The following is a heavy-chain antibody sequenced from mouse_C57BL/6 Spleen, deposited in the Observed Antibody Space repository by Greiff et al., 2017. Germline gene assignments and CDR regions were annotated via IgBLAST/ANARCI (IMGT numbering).Heavy chain of an antibody. J-gene: IGHJ2*01. D-gene: IGHD1-1*01. Sequence: QVQLQQSGPELVKPGASVKISCKASGYAFSSSWMNWVKQRPGKGLEWIGRIYPGDGDTNYNWKFKGKATLTVNKSSSTAYMQLNSLTSEDSAVDFCARDGSGYPYYLDYWGQGTTLTVSS. CDR1: GYAFSSSW. CDR3: ARDGSGYPYYLDY. CDR2: IYPGDGDT. V-gene: IGHV1-82*01.